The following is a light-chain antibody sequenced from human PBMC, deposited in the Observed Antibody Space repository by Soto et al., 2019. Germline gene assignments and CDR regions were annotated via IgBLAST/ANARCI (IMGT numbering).Light chain of an antibody. CDR1: QGISSA. CDR2: DAS. J-gene: IGKJ3*01. V-gene: IGKV1D-13*01. CDR3: QQCNKYLGIT. Sequence: AIQLTQSPSSLSASVGDRVTITCRASQGISSALAWYQQKPGKAPKLLIYDASSLESGVPSRFSGSGSGTDFTLTSSSLQPEDFATYYCQQCNKYLGITFGPGTKVDIK.